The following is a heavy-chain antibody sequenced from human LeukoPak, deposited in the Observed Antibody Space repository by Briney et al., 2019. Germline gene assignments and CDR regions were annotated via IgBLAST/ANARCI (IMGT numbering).Heavy chain of an antibody. CDR2: ISFDGSNK. Sequence: GGSLRLSCAASAFTFSSYAMHWVRQAPGKGLEWVAVISFDGSNKYYADSMKGRFTISRDNAKNSLYLQMNSLRAEDTAVYYCARESRRIAVAGWRGTQDYWGQGTPVTVSS. J-gene: IGHJ4*02. V-gene: IGHV3-30-3*01. CDR3: ARESRRIAVAGWRGTQDY. CDR1: AFTFSSYA. D-gene: IGHD6-19*01.